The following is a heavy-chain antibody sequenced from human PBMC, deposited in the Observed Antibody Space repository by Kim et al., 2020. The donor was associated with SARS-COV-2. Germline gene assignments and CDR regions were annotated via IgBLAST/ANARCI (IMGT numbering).Heavy chain of an antibody. CDR3: ARDLEWGTQMGN. D-gene: IGHD1-1*01. V-gene: IGHV1-18*01. Sequence: NYAQTLQGRVTMTTDTSTSTAYMELRSLRSDDTAVYYCARDLEWGTQMGNWGQGTLVTVSS. J-gene: IGHJ4*02.